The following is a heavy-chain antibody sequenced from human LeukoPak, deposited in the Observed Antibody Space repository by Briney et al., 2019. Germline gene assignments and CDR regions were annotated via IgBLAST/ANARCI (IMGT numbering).Heavy chain of an antibody. Sequence: TPSETLSLTCTVSGGSISSYYWSWIRQPPGKGLEWIGYIYTSGSTNYNPSLKSRVTISVDTSKNQFSLKLSSVTAADTAVYYCARLRIAAAVIWFDPWGQGTLVTASS. V-gene: IGHV4-4*09. CDR2: IYTSGST. J-gene: IGHJ5*02. D-gene: IGHD6-13*01. CDR1: GGSISSYY. CDR3: ARLRIAAAVIWFDP.